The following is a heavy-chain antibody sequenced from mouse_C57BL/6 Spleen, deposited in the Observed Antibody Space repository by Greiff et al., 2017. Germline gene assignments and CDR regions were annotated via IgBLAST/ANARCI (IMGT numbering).Heavy chain of an antibody. CDR1: GYTFTDYE. J-gene: IGHJ2*01. Sequence: QVHVKQSGAELVRPGASVTLSCKASGYTFTDYEMHWVKQTPVHGLEWIGAIDPETGGTAYNQKFKGKAILTADKSSSTAYMELRSLTSEDSAVYYCTRGVVATDYWGRGTTLTVSS. V-gene: IGHV1-15*01. CDR3: TRGVVATDY. CDR2: IDPETGGT. D-gene: IGHD1-1*01.